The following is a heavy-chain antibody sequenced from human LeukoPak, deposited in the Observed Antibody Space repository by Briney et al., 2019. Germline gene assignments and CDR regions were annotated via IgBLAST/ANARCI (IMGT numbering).Heavy chain of an antibody. D-gene: IGHD3-3*01. CDR1: GFTFSSYS. Sequence: GGSLRLSCAASGFTFSSYSMNWVRQAPGKGLEWVSSISSSSSYIYYADSVKGRFTISRDNAKNSLYLQMNSLRAEDTAVYHCARDSPAYYDFWSGYYNGGVSRPQDYWGQGTLVTVSS. V-gene: IGHV3-21*01. CDR2: ISSSSSYI. CDR3: ARDSPAYYDFWSGYYNGGVSRPQDY. J-gene: IGHJ4*02.